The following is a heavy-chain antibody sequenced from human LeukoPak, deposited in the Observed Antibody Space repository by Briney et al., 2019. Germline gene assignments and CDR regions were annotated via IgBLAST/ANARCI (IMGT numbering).Heavy chain of an antibody. D-gene: IGHD3-16*01. CDR1: GGSISSSSYY. V-gene: IGHV4-39*07. J-gene: IGHJ4*02. Sequence: SETLSLTCTVSGGSISSSSYYWGWIRQPPGKGLEWIGSIYHSGSTYYNPSLKSRVTISVDTSKNQFSLKLSSVTAADTAVYYCARDLADYHQAPFDYWGQGTLVTVSS. CDR3: ARDLADYHQAPFDY. CDR2: IYHSGST.